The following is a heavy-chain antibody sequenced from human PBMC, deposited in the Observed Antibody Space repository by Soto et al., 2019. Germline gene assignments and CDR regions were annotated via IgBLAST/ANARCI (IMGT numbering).Heavy chain of an antibody. V-gene: IGHV3-74*01. Sequence: GGSLRLSCAASGFTFDTYLMNWGRQAPGKGPEWLSGINSDGSSTSYADSVNGRFTISRDNAKNTLYLQMNSLRAEDTAVYYCAYDFWSGYPSYYYYGMDVWGQGTTVTVSS. J-gene: IGHJ6*02. CDR3: AYDFWSGYPSYYYYGMDV. D-gene: IGHD3-3*01. CDR1: GFTFDTYL. CDR2: INSDGSST.